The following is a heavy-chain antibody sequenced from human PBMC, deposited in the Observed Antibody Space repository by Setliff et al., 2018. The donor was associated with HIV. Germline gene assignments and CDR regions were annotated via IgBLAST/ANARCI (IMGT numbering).Heavy chain of an antibody. Sequence: PGGSLRLSCVTSGFTFTSHSMNWVRLRPGKGLEWVASISGSGTYTHYADSVRGRFTVSRDNAKNSLWLQLDSLRPEDTAVYYCARDKDEDYGSTSFDYWGQGILVTVSS. D-gene: IGHD4-17*01. CDR2: ISGSGTYT. V-gene: IGHV3-21*04. CDR3: ARDKDEDYGSTSFDY. CDR1: GFTFTSHS. J-gene: IGHJ4*02.